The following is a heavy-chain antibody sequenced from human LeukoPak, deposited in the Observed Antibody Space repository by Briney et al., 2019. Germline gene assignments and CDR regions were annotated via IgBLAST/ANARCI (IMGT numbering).Heavy chain of an antibody. V-gene: IGHV3-11*05. CDR1: GFTFSDYY. CDR2: ISGSSTYT. D-gene: IGHD2-2*01. J-gene: IGHJ4*02. CDR3: ARDGDRCTSTSCYGPGDN. Sequence: GESLRLSCAASGFTFSDYYMSWIRQAPGKGREWVSYISGSSTYTNYADSVKGRFTISRDNAKNSLYLQMNSLRAEDTAVYYCARDGDRCTSTSCYGPGDNWGQGTLVTVSS.